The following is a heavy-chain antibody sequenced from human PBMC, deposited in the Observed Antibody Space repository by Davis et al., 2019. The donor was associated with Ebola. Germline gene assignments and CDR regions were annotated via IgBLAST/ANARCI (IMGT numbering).Heavy chain of an antibody. Sequence: GGSLRLSCAASGFTFSSYAISWVRQAPGKGLEWVAAISGSGGSTYYADSVKGRFTISRDNSKNTLYLQMNSLRAEDTAVYYCEKDIRSTIFGVVTDYWGQGTLVTVSS. CDR2: ISGSGGST. CDR3: EKDIRSTIFGVVTDY. V-gene: IGHV3-23*01. CDR1: GFTFSSYA. J-gene: IGHJ4*02. D-gene: IGHD3-3*01.